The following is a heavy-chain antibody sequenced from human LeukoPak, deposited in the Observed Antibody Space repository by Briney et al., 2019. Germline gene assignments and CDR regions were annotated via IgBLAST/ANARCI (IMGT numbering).Heavy chain of an antibody. CDR3: ATSGLNRRPPDY. J-gene: IGHJ4*02. V-gene: IGHV1-46*01. D-gene: IGHD3-22*01. Sequence: ASVKVSCKASGYTFTSYYMHWVRQAPGQGLEWMGIINPSGGSTSYARKFQGRVTMTEDTSTDTAYMELSSLRSEDSAVYYCATSGLNRRPPDYWGQGTLVTVSS. CDR2: INPSGGST. CDR1: GYTFTSYY.